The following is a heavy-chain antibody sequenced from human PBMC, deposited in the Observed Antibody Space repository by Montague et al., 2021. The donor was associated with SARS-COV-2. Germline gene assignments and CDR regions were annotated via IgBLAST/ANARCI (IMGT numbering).Heavy chain of an antibody. Sequence: SETLSLTCTVSGVSVTDYYWSWIRQPPGKGLEWIGYIYYSGSTNYNPSLKSRVTISVDTSKNQFSLKLSSVTAADTAVYYCARLEAGDCSGGSCYSSWFDPWGQGTLVTVSS. V-gene: IGHV4-59*08. CDR3: ARLEAGDCSGGSCYSSWFDP. J-gene: IGHJ5*02. D-gene: IGHD2-15*01. CDR2: IYYSGST. CDR1: GVSVTDYY.